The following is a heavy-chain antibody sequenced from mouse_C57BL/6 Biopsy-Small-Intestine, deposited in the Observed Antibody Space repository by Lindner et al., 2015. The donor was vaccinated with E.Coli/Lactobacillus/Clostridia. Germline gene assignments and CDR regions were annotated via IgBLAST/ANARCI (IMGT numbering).Heavy chain of an antibody. CDR1: GYAFSSSW. J-gene: IGHJ4*01. V-gene: IGHV1-82*01. D-gene: IGHD1-1*01. Sequence: VQLQESGPELVKPGASVKISCKASGYAFSSSWMNWVKQRPGKGLEWIGRIYPGDGDTNYNGKFKGKATLTADKSSSTAYMQLSSLTSEDSAVYFCAPYYQGMDYWGQGTSVTVSS. CDR2: IYPGDGDT. CDR3: APYYQGMDY.